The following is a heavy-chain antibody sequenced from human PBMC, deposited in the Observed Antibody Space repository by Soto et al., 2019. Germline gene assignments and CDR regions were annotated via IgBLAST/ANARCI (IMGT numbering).Heavy chain of an antibody. CDR1: GFTFSSYA. D-gene: IGHD3-16*02. J-gene: IGHJ4*02. CDR2: ISSNGGST. Sequence: EVQLVESGGGLVQPGGSLRLSCAASGFTFSSYAMHWVRQAPGKGLEYVSAISSNGGSTYYANSVKGRFTISRDNSKNKLYLQMGSLRAAEMAVYYCARTVDLGELSYQEYYFDYWGQGTLVSVSS. CDR3: ARTVDLGELSYQEYYFDY. V-gene: IGHV3-64*01.